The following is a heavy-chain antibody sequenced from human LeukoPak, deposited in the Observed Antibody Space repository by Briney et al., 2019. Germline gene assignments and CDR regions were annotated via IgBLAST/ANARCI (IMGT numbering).Heavy chain of an antibody. CDR1: QFTFRSYA. V-gene: IGHV3-23*01. D-gene: IGHD5-18*01. Sequence: PGGSLRLSCEASQFTFRSYAMTWVRQAPGKGLEWVSTISGSGNDTYYVDSVKGRFTISRDNSRSILYLQMNSLRAEDTALYYCAKDNPPRRIGYNNFYFDYWGQGTLVTVSS. CDR3: AKDNPPRRIGYNNFYFDY. CDR2: ISGSGNDT. J-gene: IGHJ4*02.